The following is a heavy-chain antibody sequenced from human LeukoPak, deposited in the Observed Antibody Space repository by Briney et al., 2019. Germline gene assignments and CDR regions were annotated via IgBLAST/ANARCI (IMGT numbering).Heavy chain of an antibody. CDR2: IWYDGSNK. V-gene: IGHV3-33*08. J-gene: IGHJ4*02. D-gene: IGHD3-9*01. Sequence: GGSLRLSCAASGFTFSTYSMNWVRQAPGKGLEWVAVIWYDGSNKYYADSVKGRFTISRDNSKNTLYLQMNSLRAEDTAVYYCARGNYDILTAFDYWGQGTLVTVSS. CDR3: ARGNYDILTAFDY. CDR1: GFTFSTYS.